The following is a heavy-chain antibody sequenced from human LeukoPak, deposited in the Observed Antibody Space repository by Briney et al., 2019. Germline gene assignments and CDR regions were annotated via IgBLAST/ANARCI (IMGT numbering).Heavy chain of an antibody. Sequence: GGSLRLSCAASGFTFSMYWMHWVRQAPGKGLVWVSRIGNDASSASYADSVRGRFTISRDNAKNTLYLQMNSLRAEDTAVYYCAKRKLERQYYFDYWGQGTLVTVSS. V-gene: IGHV3-74*01. CDR1: GFTFSMYW. CDR3: AKRKLERQYYFDY. CDR2: IGNDASSA. J-gene: IGHJ4*02. D-gene: IGHD1-1*01.